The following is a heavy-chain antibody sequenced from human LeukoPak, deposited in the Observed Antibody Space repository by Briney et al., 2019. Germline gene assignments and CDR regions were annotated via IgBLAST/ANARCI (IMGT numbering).Heavy chain of an antibody. CDR3: AREGLNYDILTGYFPDY. V-gene: IGHV4-4*07. CDR1: GVSISSYY. J-gene: IGHJ4*02. CDR2: IYTSGST. D-gene: IGHD3-9*01. Sequence: SETLSLTCTVSGVSISSYYWSWIRQPAGKGLEWIGRIYTSGSTNYNPSLKSRVTMSVDTSKNQFSLKLSSVTAADTAVYYCAREGLNYDILTGYFPDYWGQGTLVTVSS.